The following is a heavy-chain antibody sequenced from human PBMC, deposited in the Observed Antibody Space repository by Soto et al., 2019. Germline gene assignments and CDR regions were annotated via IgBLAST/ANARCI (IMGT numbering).Heavy chain of an antibody. V-gene: IGHV3-43*01. J-gene: IGHJ6*02. CDR2: ISWDGGST. D-gene: IGHD6-19*01. CDR3: AKDMGSGWPYYYYGMDV. CDR1: GFTFDDYT. Sequence: GASLRLSCAASGFTFDDYTMHWVRQAPGKGLEWVSLISWDGGSTYYADSVKGRFTISRDNSKNSLYLQMNSLRTEDTALYYCAKDMGSGWPYYYYGMDVWGQGTTVTVSS.